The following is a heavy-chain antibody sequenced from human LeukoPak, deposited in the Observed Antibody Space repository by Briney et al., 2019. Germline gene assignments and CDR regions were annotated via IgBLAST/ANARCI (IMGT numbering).Heavy chain of an antibody. CDR1: GFTVSSSH. CDR2: FYSGGSS. V-gene: IGHV3-53*01. J-gene: IGHJ5*02. D-gene: IGHD5-12*01. Sequence: HAGGSLRLSCAASGFTVSSSHMCWVRQAPGKGLEWVSVFYSGGSSSYADSVKGRFTISRDNSRNTLYLQMNSLRAEDTAVYYCAREIAYSAYSWGQGTLVTVSP. CDR3: AREIAYSAYS.